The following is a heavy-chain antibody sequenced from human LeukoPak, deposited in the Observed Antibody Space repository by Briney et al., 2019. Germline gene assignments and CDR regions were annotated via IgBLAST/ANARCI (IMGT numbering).Heavy chain of an antibody. Sequence: ASVKVSCKASGFTFTSSAVQWVRQARGQRLEWIGWIVVGSGNTNYAQKFQERVTITRDMSTSTAYMELSSLRSEDTAVYYCAAQYYDILTGRPYNWFDPWGQGTLVTVSS. V-gene: IGHV1-58*01. CDR1: GFTFTSSA. CDR2: IVVGSGNT. CDR3: AAQYYDILTGRPYNWFDP. J-gene: IGHJ5*02. D-gene: IGHD3-9*01.